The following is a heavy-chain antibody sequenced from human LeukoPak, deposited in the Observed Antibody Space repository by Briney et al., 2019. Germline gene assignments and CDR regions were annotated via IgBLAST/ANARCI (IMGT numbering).Heavy chain of an antibody. CDR2: INPNSGGT. V-gene: IGHV1-2*02. Sequence: ASVKVSCKASGYTFTGYYMHWVRQAPGQGLEWMGWINPNSGGTNYAQKFQGRVTMTRDTSISTAYMELSRLRSDDTAVYYCASRYCSSTSCSYYYYYMDGGGKGTTVTVSS. CDR1: GYTFTGYY. CDR3: ASRYCSSTSCSYYYYYMDG. J-gene: IGHJ6*03. D-gene: IGHD2-2*01.